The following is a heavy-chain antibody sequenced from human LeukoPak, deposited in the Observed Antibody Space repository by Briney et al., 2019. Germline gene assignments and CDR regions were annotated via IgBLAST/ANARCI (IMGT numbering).Heavy chain of an antibody. CDR2: ISGSGGST. CDR1: GFTFSSYA. J-gene: IGHJ4*02. Sequence: GGSLRLSCAAPGFTFSSYAMSWVRQAPGKGLEWVSAISGSGGSTYYADSVKGRFTISRDNSKNTLYLQMNSLRAEDTAVYYCAKRKREYGDYDYWGQGTLVTISS. D-gene: IGHD4-17*01. CDR3: AKRKREYGDYDY. V-gene: IGHV3-23*01.